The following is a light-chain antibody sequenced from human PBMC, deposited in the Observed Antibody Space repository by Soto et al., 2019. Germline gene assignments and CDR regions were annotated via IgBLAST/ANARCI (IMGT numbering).Light chain of an antibody. V-gene: IGKV3-11*01. J-gene: IGKJ1*01. CDR3: QQYGSSGT. Sequence: EILLTQSPATLSLSPGERATLSCRASQSITSYLVWYQQKPGQAPRLLIHGAFNRATGIPARFSGSGSGTDFTLTISSLEPEDFAVYYCQQYGSSGTFGQGTKVEIK. CDR1: QSITSY. CDR2: GAF.